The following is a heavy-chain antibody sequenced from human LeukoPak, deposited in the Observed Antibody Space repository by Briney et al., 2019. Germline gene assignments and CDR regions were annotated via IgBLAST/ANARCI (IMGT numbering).Heavy chain of an antibody. CDR1: GFTFSSYW. V-gene: IGHV3-7*01. CDR2: IKQDGSEK. Sequence: GGSLRLSCAASGFTFSSYWMTWVRQAPGKGLEWVANIKQDGSEKYYVDSVKGRFTISRDNAKNSLYLQMNSLRAEDTAVYYCARDPYYYGSGPGDWGQGTLVTVSS. J-gene: IGHJ4*02. D-gene: IGHD3-10*01. CDR3: ARDPYYYGSGPGD.